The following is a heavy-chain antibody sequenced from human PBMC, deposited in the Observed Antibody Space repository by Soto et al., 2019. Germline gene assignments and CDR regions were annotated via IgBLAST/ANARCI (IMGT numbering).Heavy chain of an antibody. V-gene: IGHV1-69*02. Sequence: QVQLVQSGAEVKKPGSSVKVSCKASGGTFSSYTISWVRQAPGQWLEWMGRIIPILGIATYAQKFQGRVTITADKSTSTAYRELSSLRSEDTAVYYCSRALVVVPAAIYWGQGTLVTVSS. CDR3: SRALVVVPAAIY. J-gene: IGHJ4*02. D-gene: IGHD2-2*01. CDR2: IIPILGIA. CDR1: GGTFSSYT.